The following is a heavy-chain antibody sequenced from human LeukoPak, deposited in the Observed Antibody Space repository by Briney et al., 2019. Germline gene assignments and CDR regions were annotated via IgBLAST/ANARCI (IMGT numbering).Heavy chain of an antibody. Sequence: GGSLRLSCAASGFTFSSYSMNWVRQAPEKGLEWVSSISSSSSYIYYADSVKGRFTISRDNAKNSLYLQMNSLRAEDTAVYYCARAGIAAADDYYYMDVWGKGTTVTVSS. CDR2: ISSSSSYI. V-gene: IGHV3-21*01. CDR3: ARAGIAAADDYYYMDV. D-gene: IGHD6-13*01. CDR1: GFTFSSYS. J-gene: IGHJ6*03.